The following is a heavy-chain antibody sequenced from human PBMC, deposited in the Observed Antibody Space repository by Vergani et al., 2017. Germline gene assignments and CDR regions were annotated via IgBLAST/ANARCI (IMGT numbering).Heavy chain of an antibody. J-gene: IGHJ4*02. CDR3: ARDGAGTIDFDY. D-gene: IGHD1-26*01. V-gene: IGHV3-74*01. Sequence: EVQLVESGGGLVQPGGSLRLSCAASGFPLSNAWIHWVRQGPGKGLEWVSRVGFDGSDTVYADSVKGRFTISKDSAMNTVHLQMTNMRAEDTAVYFCARDGAGTIDFDYWGPGILVTVSS. CDR1: GFPLSNAW. CDR2: VGFDGSDT.